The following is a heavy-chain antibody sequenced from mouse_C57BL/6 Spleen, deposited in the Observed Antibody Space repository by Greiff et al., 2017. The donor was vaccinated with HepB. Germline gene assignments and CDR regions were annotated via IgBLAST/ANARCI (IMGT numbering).Heavy chain of an antibody. CDR3: ARKDYYGSRLAY. D-gene: IGHD1-1*01. CDR1: GYTFTSYW. CDR2: IYPGSGST. J-gene: IGHJ3*01. V-gene: IGHV1-55*01. Sequence: VQLQQPGAELVKPGASVKMSCKASGYTFTSYWITWVKQRPGQGLEWIGDIYPGSGSTNYNEKFKSKATLTVDTSSSTAYMQLSSLTSEDSAVYYCARKDYYGSRLAYWGQGTLVTVSA.